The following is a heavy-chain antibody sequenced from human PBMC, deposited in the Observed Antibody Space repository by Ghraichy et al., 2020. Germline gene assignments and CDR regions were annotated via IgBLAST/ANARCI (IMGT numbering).Heavy chain of an antibody. CDR2: IRYDGSNK. J-gene: IGHJ6*02. Sequence: GSLRLSCAASGFTFSSYGMHWVRQAPGKGLEWVAFIRYDGSNKYYADSVKGRFTISRDNSKNTLYLQMNSLRAEDTAVYYCAKEGVWSYGDYAHGMDVWGQGTTVTVSS. D-gene: IGHD4-17*01. CDR3: AKEGVWSYGDYAHGMDV. CDR1: GFTFSSYG. V-gene: IGHV3-30*02.